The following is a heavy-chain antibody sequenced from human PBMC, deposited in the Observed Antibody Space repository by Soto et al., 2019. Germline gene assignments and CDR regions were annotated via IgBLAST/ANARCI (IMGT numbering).Heavy chain of an antibody. CDR3: VRGNFYYGMDV. Sequence: SLILTCTTSGFTFSDYYMTWVRQAPGKGLEWISYMSGSGDAIYYADSVKGRFTISRDNAKNSLHLEMNSLRVEDTAMYYCVRGNFYYGMDVWGQGTTVTVSS. CDR2: MSGSGDAI. CDR1: GFTFSDYY. J-gene: IGHJ6*02. V-gene: IGHV3-11*01.